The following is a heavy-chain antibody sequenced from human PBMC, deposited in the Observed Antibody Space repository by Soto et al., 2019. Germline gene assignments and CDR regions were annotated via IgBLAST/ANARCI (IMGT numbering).Heavy chain of an antibody. Sequence: SETLSLTCAVSGGSFTSNNWWTWVRQPPGQGPEWIGEIYRTGSTNYNPSLKSRVTISLDKSENQFSLKVTSLTAADTAVYYCASRDPGTSVDYWGQGTLVTVSS. CDR3: ASRDPGTSVDY. D-gene: IGHD1-7*01. CDR1: GGSFTSNNW. J-gene: IGHJ4*02. V-gene: IGHV4-4*02. CDR2: IYRTGST.